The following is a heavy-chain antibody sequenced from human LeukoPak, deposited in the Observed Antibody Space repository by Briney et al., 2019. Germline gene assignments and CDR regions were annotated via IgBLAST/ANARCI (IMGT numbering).Heavy chain of an antibody. V-gene: IGHV3-20*04. J-gene: IGHJ4*02. Sequence: PGGSLRLSCAASGFTFSSYAMSWVRQAPGKGLEWVSGINWNGGSTGYADSVKGRFTISRDNAKNSLYLQMNSLRAEDTAVYYCARGYDSSGYYPDYWGQGTLVTVS. CDR3: ARGYDSSGYYPDY. CDR1: GFTFSSYA. D-gene: IGHD3-22*01. CDR2: INWNGGST.